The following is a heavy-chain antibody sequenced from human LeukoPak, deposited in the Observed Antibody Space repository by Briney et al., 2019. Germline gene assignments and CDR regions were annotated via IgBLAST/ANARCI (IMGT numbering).Heavy chain of an antibody. CDR1: GYTFTDYY. CDR2: INPNSGGT. CDR3: ARGGKRAGIDYSYYYYMDV. Sequence: ASVKVSCKASGYTFTDYYMHWVRQAPGQGLEWMGWINPNSGGTNYAQKFQGRVTMTRDTSISTAYMALSRLGSDDTAVYYCARGGKRAGIDYSYYYYMDVWGKGTTVTISS. D-gene: IGHD6-19*01. V-gene: IGHV1-2*02. J-gene: IGHJ6*03.